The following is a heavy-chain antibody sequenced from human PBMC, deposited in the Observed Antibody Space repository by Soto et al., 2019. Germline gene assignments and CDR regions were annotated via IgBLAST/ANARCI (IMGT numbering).Heavy chain of an antibody. J-gene: IGHJ6*02. CDR1: GGSISSGDYY. V-gene: IGHV4-30-4*01. Sequence: SGTLSLTCTVCGGSISSGDYYWSWIRQPPGKGLEWIGYIYYSGSTYYNPSLKSRVTISVDTSKNQFSLKLSSVTAADTAVYYCASSWRYYYYGMDVWGQGTTVTVSS. CDR3: ASSWRYYYYGMDV. D-gene: IGHD6-13*01. CDR2: IYYSGST.